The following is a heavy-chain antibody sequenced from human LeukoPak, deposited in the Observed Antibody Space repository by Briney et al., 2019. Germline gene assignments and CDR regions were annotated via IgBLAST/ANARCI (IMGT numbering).Heavy chain of an antibody. D-gene: IGHD3-22*01. Sequence: GGSLRPSCAASGFTVSSNYMSWVRQAPGKGLEWVSVIYSGGSTYYADSVKGRFTVSRDNSKNTLSLQMNSLRVEDTAVYYCARKSSHFDSSGYFDYWGQGTLLTVSS. CDR2: IYSGGST. CDR3: ARKSSHFDSSGYFDY. CDR1: GFTVSSNY. V-gene: IGHV3-53*01. J-gene: IGHJ4*02.